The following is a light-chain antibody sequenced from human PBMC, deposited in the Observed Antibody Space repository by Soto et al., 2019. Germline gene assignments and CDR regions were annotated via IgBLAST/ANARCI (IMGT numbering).Light chain of an antibody. CDR2: AAS. CDR1: QGIGSY. Sequence: IQLTQSPSSLSASVGDKVTITCRASQGIGSYLAWYQQKPGKAPKLLIYAASTLQSGVPSRFSGSGSGTDFTLIISSLQPGDFATYYCQQLNTYPWTFGQGTKVDIK. CDR3: QQLNTYPWT. V-gene: IGKV1-9*01. J-gene: IGKJ1*01.